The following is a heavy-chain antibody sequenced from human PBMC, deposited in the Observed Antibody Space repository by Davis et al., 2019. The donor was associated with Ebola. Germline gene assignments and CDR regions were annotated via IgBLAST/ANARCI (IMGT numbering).Heavy chain of an antibody. D-gene: IGHD3-10*01. Sequence: GGSLRLSCAASGFTFDDYAMHWVRQAPGKGLEWVSGISWNSGSIGYAESVKGRFTISRDNAKNSLHLQMNSLGAEDTALYYCAKGVLGYGSGATIDYWGQGTLVTVSS. CDR2: ISWNSGSI. CDR3: AKGVLGYGSGATIDY. J-gene: IGHJ4*02. V-gene: IGHV3-9*01. CDR1: GFTFDDYA.